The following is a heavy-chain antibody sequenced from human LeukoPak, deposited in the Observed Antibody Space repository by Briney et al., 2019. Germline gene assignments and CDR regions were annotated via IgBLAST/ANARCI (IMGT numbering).Heavy chain of an antibody. CDR3: AKLYGDYGQNYYYGMDV. D-gene: IGHD4-17*01. CDR2: FDLEDGET. Sequence: ASVKVSCKVSGYTLTELSMHWVRQAPGKGLEWMGGFDLEDGETIYAQKFQGRVTMTEDTSTDTAYMELSSLRSEDTAVYYCAKLYGDYGQNYYYGMDVWGQGTTVTVSS. J-gene: IGHJ6*02. V-gene: IGHV1-24*01. CDR1: GYTLTELS.